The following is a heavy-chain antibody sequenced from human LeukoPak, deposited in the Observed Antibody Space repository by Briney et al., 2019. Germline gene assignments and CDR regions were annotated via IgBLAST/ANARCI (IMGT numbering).Heavy chain of an antibody. CDR3: ARHGTGYTRGFDY. J-gene: IGHJ4*02. V-gene: IGHV4-39*01. Sequence: SETLSLTCTVSGGSISSSSYSWGWIRQPPGKGLEWIGSIYYSGSTYYNPSLKSRVTISVDTSKNQFSLKLSSVTAADTAVYYCARHGTGYTRGFDYWGQGTLVTVSS. D-gene: IGHD1-1*01. CDR2: IYYSGST. CDR1: GGSISSSSYS.